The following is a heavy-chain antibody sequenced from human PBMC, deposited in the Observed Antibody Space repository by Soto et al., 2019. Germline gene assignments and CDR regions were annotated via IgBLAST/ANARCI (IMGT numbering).Heavy chain of an antibody. J-gene: IGHJ6*02. V-gene: IGHV3-23*01. Sequence: EVQLLESGGGLVQPGGSLRLSCAASGFTFSSYAMSWVRQAPGKGLEWVSAISGSGGSTYYADSVKGRFTISRDNSKNTLYLQMNSLRAEDTAVYYCAKMRAREPAAIRGYYGMDVWGQGNTVTVSS. CDR2: ISGSGGST. CDR1: GFTFSSYA. CDR3: AKMRAREPAAIRGYYGMDV. D-gene: IGHD2-2*02.